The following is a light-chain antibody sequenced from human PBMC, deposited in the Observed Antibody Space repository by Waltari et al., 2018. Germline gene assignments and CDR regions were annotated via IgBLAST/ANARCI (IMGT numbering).Light chain of an antibody. Sequence: EIVLTQSPGTLSLSPGERVTLSCRASQRISSTYLAWYQQQPGQAPRLLIYGASNRATGIPDRFSGSGSGTDFILTISRLEPEDFAVYYCQQYGTSPFSFGPGTKVDI. J-gene: IGKJ3*01. CDR2: GAS. CDR3: QQYGTSPFS. CDR1: QRISSTY. V-gene: IGKV3-20*01.